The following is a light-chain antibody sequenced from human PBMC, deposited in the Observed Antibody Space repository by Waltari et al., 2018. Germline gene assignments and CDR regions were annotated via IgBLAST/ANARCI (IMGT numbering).Light chain of an antibody. CDR2: RNN. V-gene: IGLV1-47*01. J-gene: IGLJ3*02. Sequence: QSVLTQPPSVSGTPGQRVTISCSGSRSNFGSNYVYWYQQVPGTAPKLLIYRNNQRPSGVPDRFSGSKSGTSASLAISGLRSEDEADYYCAAWDDSLSGRVFGGGTKVTVL. CDR3: AAWDDSLSGRV. CDR1: RSNFGSNY.